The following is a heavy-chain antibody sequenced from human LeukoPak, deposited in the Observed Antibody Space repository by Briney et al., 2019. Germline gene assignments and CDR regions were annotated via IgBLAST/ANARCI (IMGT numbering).Heavy chain of an antibody. CDR1: GFTFSSYA. V-gene: IGHV3-23*01. D-gene: IGHD2-15*01. CDR3: AKIYCSGGSCQYYYYYYGMDV. Sequence: GGSLRLSCAASGFTFSSYAMSWVRQAPWKGLEWVSAISGSGGSTYYADSVKGRFTISRDNSKNTLYLQMNSLRAEDTAVYYCAKIYCSGGSCQYYYYYYGMDVWGQGTTVTVSS. J-gene: IGHJ6*02. CDR2: ISGSGGST.